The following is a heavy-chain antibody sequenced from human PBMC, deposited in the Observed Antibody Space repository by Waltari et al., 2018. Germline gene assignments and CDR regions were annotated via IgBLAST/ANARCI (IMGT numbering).Heavy chain of an antibody. CDR2: IYYSGST. CDR3: ARDGQYSSSWYLDY. J-gene: IGHJ4*02. CDR1: GGSISSSSYY. V-gene: IGHV4-39*07. Sequence: QLQLQESGPGLVKPSETLSLTCTVSGGSISSSSYYWGWIRQPPGKGLEWIGSIYYSGSTYYNPSLKSRVTISVDTSKNQFSLKLSSVTAADTAVYYCARDGQYSSSWYLDYWGQGTLVTVSS. D-gene: IGHD6-13*01.